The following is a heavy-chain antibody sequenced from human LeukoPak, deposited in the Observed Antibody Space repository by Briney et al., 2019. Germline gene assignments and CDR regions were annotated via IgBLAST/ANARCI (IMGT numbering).Heavy chain of an antibody. CDR1: GFTFSSYS. Sequence: GGSLRLSCAASGFTFSSYSMNWVRQAPGKGLEWVSYISSSSSTIYYADSVKGRFTISRDNAKNSLYLQMNSLRAEDTAVYYCARCLGYSYGYPVNYYYYYMDVWGKGTTVTVSS. CDR2: ISSSSSTI. V-gene: IGHV3-48*01. D-gene: IGHD5-18*01. J-gene: IGHJ6*03. CDR3: ARCLGYSYGYPVNYYYYYMDV.